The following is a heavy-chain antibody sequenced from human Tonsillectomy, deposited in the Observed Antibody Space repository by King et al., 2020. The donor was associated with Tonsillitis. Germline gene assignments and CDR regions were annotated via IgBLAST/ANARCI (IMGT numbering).Heavy chain of an antibody. V-gene: IGHV3-30-3*01. CDR1: GFTFTTYA. D-gene: IGHD2-2*01. CDR3: ARAGFCDSTSCYRYYYYMDV. Sequence: VQLVESGGGVVQPGRSLRLSCAASGFTFTTYAMHWVRQAPGKGLEWVAFLSYDGSNNSYTDSVKARYTISRDNSKNPLYLQMNSLSAEDTAVYYCARAGFCDSTSCYRYYYYMDVWGKGTTVTVSS. CDR2: LSYDGSNN. J-gene: IGHJ6*03.